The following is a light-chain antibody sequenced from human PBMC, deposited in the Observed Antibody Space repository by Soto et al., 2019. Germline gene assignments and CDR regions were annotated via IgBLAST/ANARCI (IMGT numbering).Light chain of an antibody. CDR1: GSNIGRNY. V-gene: IGLV1-51*01. Sequence: QSVLTQPASLSAPPGEKVTISCSGRGSNIGRNYVSWYRQFPGTAPQLLIYDDSKRHSGVPDRLSGSRYGTSASLAIAGLHPGDEAVYYCGTWDESLGAGVFGGGTKVTVL. CDR3: GTWDESLGAGV. CDR2: DDS. J-gene: IGLJ2*01.